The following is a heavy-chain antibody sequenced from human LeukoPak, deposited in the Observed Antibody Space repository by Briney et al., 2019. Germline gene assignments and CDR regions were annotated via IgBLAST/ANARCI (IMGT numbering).Heavy chain of an antibody. CDR2: IYHSGST. J-gene: IGHJ4*02. CDR3: ARGRGAVHPKNFDY. D-gene: IGHD6-19*01. V-gene: IGHV4-30-2*01. CDR1: GGSISSGGYS. Sequence: KASETLPLTCAVSGGSISSGGYSWSWIRQPPGKGLEWIGYIYHSGSTYYNPSLKSRVTISVDRSKNQFSLKLSSVTAADTAVYYCARGRGAVHPKNFDYWGQGTLVTVSS.